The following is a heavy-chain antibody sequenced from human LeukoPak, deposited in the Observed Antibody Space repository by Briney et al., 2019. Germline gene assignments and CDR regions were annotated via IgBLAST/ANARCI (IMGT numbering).Heavy chain of an antibody. J-gene: IGHJ4*02. V-gene: IGHV5-51*01. CDR3: VTQVNFPSRRTYNSLNTGFHC. D-gene: IGHD5-24*01. Sequence: GESLKISCKGSGYTFSSYAFGWVRQMPGKSLEWMGIIYPADSDTRYNPSFKGQVTISADRSISTAYLQWSSLKASDTAMYFCVTQVNFPSRRTYNSLNTGFHCWGQGTLITVSS. CDR2: IYPADSDT. CDR1: GYTFSSYA.